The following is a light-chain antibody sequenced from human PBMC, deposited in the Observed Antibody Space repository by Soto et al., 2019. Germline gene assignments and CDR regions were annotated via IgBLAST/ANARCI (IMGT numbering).Light chain of an antibody. V-gene: IGLV2-14*01. CDR2: EVS. Sequence: QSVLTQPASVSGSPGQSITISCTGTSSDVGGYNYVSWYQQHPGKAPKLMIYEVSNRPSGVSNRFSGSKSGNTAPLTISGLQDEDEADYYCSSYTSSSTVVFGGGTQLTVL. CDR3: SSYTSSSTVV. J-gene: IGLJ2*01. CDR1: SSDVGGYNY.